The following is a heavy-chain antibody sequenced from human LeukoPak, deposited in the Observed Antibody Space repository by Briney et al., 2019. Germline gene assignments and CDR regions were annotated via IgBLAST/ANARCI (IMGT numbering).Heavy chain of an antibody. Sequence: GGSLRLSCEASGFSFSDYYMSWIRQPPGKGLEWIAYIRSGATTIYYADSVKGRFTISRDNAKNSLYLQMNSLRAGDTALYYCAKGTYYYGSGSYSFDYWGQGTLVTVSS. CDR2: IRSGATTI. J-gene: IGHJ4*02. V-gene: IGHV3-11*01. D-gene: IGHD3-10*01. CDR3: AKGTYYYGSGSYSFDY. CDR1: GFSFSDYY.